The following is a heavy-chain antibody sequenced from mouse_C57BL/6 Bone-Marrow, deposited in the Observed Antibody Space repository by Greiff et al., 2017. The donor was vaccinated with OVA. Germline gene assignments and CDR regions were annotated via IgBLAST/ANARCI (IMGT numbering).Heavy chain of an antibody. CDR1: GFTFSSYG. Sequence: EVQLQESGGDLVQPGGSLKLSCAASGFTFSSYGMSWVRQTPDKRLEWVATISSGGSYTYYPDSVKGRFTISRDNAKNTLYLQMSSLKSEDTAMYYCARPPYFDNWGQGTTLTVTA. V-gene: IGHV5-6*01. CDR3: ARPPYFDN. CDR2: ISSGGSYT. J-gene: IGHJ2*01.